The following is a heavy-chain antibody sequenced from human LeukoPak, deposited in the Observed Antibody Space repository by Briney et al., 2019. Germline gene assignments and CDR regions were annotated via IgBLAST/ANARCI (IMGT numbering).Heavy chain of an antibody. Sequence: GGSLRLSCAASGFTFSSYTMNWVRQAPGKGLEWVSSISSTSNYIFYVDSVKGRFTISRDNAKNSVYLQMNSLRAGDTAVYYCARGLSHVLKARVVSYWGQGTLVTVSS. CDR2: ISSTSNYI. CDR3: ARGLSHVLKARVVSY. CDR1: GFTFSSYT. V-gene: IGHV3-21*01. D-gene: IGHD2/OR15-2a*01. J-gene: IGHJ4*02.